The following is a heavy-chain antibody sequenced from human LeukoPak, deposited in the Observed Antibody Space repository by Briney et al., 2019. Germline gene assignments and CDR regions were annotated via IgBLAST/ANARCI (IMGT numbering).Heavy chain of an antibody. J-gene: IGHJ4*02. CDR1: EYSFATYW. Sequence: GESLKISCQGSEYSFATYWIAWLRQMPGKGLEWMGIIYPSDSDTRYSPSFQGQVSISADKSIKTAYLQWSSLKASDTAMYYCARPLQGIVGATGFDYWGQGTLVTVSS. V-gene: IGHV5-51*01. CDR2: IYPSDSDT. CDR3: ARPLQGIVGATGFDY. D-gene: IGHD1-26*01.